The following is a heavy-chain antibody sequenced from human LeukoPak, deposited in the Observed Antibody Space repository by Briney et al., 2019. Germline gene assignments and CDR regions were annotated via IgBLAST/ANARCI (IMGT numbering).Heavy chain of an antibody. J-gene: IGHJ4*02. V-gene: IGHV3-30*03. CDR1: GFSFSDYG. D-gene: IGHD4-23*01. CDR2: LSYDGISE. CDR3: ARDQAPMVTPVSLDY. Sequence: GRSLRLSCAVSGFSFSDYGIHWVRQAPGKGLEWVALLSYDGISEYYADSVKGRFTISRDNSKNTLYLQMNSLRDEDTAVYYCARDQAPMVTPVSLDYWGQGNLVIVSS.